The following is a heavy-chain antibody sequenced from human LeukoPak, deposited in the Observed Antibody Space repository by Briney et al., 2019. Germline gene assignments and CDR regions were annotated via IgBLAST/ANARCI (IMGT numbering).Heavy chain of an antibody. D-gene: IGHD2-21*02. CDR3: ARTLTLPNWFDP. J-gene: IGHJ5*02. Sequence: ASVKVSFKASGYTLTDYDMHWVRQAPGQGLEWMGIINPSGGSTSYAQKFQGRVTMTRDTSTSTVYMELSSLRSEDTAVYYCARTLTLPNWFDPWGQGTLVTVSS. CDR1: GYTLTDYD. V-gene: IGHV1-46*01. CDR2: INPSGGST.